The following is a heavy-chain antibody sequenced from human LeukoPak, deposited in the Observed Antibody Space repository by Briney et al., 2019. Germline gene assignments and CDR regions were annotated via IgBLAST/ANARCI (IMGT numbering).Heavy chain of an antibody. V-gene: IGHV1-3*01. Sequence: VASVKVSCKASGYTFTSYAMHWVRQAPGQRLEWMGWINAGNGNTKYSQKFQGRVTITRDTSASTAYMELSSLRSEDTAVYYCARDLWHDSGSYSDYWGQGTLVTVSS. CDR2: INAGNGNT. J-gene: IGHJ4*02. D-gene: IGHD1-26*01. CDR3: ARDLWHDSGSYSDY. CDR1: GYTFTSYA.